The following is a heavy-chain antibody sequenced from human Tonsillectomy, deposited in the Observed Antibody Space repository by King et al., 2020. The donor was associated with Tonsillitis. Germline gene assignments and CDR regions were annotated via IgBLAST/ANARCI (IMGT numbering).Heavy chain of an antibody. CDR2: ISYDGSNK. J-gene: IGHJ6*02. Sequence: QLVQSGGGVVQPGRSLRLSCAASGFTFSSYGMHWVRQAPGKGLEWVAIISYDGSNKYYADSVKGRFTISRDNSKNTLYLQMNSLRAEDTAVYYCAKQGLASSGWNYYYYGMDVWGQGTTVTVSS. D-gene: IGHD6-19*01. CDR1: GFTFSSYG. V-gene: IGHV3-30*18. CDR3: AKQGLASSGWNYYYYGMDV.